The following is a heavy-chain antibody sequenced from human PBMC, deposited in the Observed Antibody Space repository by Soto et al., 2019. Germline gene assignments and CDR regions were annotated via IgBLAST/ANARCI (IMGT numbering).Heavy chain of an antibody. D-gene: IGHD1-26*01. V-gene: IGHV1-2*02. CDR2: INPNSGGT. Sequence: ASVKVSCKASGYTFTGYYMHWVRQAPGQGLEWMGWINPNSGGTNHAQKFQGRVTMTRDTSISTAYMELSRLRSDDTAVYYCASRRRGSGIDYWGQGTLVTVSS. J-gene: IGHJ4*02. CDR3: ASRRRGSGIDY. CDR1: GYTFTGYY.